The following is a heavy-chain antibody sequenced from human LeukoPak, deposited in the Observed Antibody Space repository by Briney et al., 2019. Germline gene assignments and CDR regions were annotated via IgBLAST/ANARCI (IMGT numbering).Heavy chain of an antibody. CDR2: ISYDGSNK. CDR3: ARERPYYYGMDV. CDR1: GFTFSSYA. V-gene: IGHV3-30*04. Sequence: GGSLRLSCAASGFTFSSYAMHWVRQAPGKGLEGVAVISYDGSNKYYADSVKGRFTISRDNAKNSLYLQMNSLRAEDTAVYYCARERPYYYGMDVWGQGTTVAVSS. J-gene: IGHJ6*02.